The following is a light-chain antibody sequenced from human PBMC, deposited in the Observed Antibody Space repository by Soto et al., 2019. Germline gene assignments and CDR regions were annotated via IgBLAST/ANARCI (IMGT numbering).Light chain of an antibody. CDR2: DVS. V-gene: IGLV2-14*01. Sequence: QSALTQPASVSGSPGQSITISCTGTSSDVGGYNYVSWYQQHPGKAPKLMIYDVSSRPSGVSNRFSGAKSGNTASLTISGLQTEDEADYYCSSYTSSSTPYVCGTGTKVTVL. CDR3: SSYTSSSTPYV. CDR1: SSDVGGYNY. J-gene: IGLJ1*01.